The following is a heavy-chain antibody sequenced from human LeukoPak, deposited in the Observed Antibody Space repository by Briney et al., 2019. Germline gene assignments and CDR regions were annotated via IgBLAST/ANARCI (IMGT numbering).Heavy chain of an antibody. V-gene: IGHV3-48*03. CDR2: IGTSGTAI. CDR3: ARINPSRYFDL. CDR1: GFTLSNYE. Sequence: GGSLRLSCAASGFTLSNYEMNWVRLAPGKGLEWISYIGTSGTAIYCADSVRGRFTISRDTAKNSVYLQMNRLSVEDTAVYYCARINPSRYFDLWGRGTLVTVSS. J-gene: IGHJ2*01.